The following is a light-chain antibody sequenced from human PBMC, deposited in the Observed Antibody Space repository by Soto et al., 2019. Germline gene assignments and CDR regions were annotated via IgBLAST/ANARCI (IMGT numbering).Light chain of an antibody. CDR1: QTISSW. CDR2: DAS. J-gene: IGKJ4*01. CDR3: QQYNTFLT. Sequence: DIQMTQSPSTLSGSVGDRGTITCRASQTISSWWAWYQQKPGKAPKLLIYDASSLESGVPSRFSGSGSGTEFTLTIISLQPDDFATYYCQQYNTFLTFGGGTKVDI. V-gene: IGKV1-5*01.